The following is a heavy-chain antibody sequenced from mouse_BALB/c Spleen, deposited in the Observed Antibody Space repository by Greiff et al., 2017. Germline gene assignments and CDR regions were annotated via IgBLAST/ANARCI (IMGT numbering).Heavy chain of an antibody. CDR3: ARAYYGQYYFDY. CDR2: ISDGGSYT. Sequence: EVKLVESGGGLVKPGGSLKLSCAASGFTFSDYYMYWVRQTPEKRLEWVATISDGGSYTYYPDSVKGRFTISRDNAKNNLYLQMSSLKSEDTAMYYCARAYYGQYYFDYWGQGTTLTVSS. V-gene: IGHV5-4*02. CDR1: GFTFSDYY. D-gene: IGHD1-1*01. J-gene: IGHJ2*01.